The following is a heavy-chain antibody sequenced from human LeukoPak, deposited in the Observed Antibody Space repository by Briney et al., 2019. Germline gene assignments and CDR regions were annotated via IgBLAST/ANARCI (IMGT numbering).Heavy chain of an antibody. CDR3: ARDSRTSIAAAGTAYYYYYMDV. Sequence: GGSLRLSCAASGFTFSDYYMSWIRQAPGKGREWVSYISSSGSTIYYADSVKGRFTISRDNAKNSLYLQMNSLRAEDTAVYYCARDSRTSIAAAGTAYYYYYMDVWGKGTTVTVSS. CDR1: GFTFSDYY. D-gene: IGHD6-13*01. CDR2: ISSSGSTI. V-gene: IGHV3-11*04. J-gene: IGHJ6*03.